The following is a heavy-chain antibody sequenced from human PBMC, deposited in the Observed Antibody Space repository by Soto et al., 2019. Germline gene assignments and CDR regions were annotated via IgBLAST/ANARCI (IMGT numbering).Heavy chain of an antibody. CDR2: ISAYNGNT. V-gene: IGHV1-18*01. D-gene: IGHD3-10*01. Sequence: GASVKVSCKASGYTFTSYGISWVRQAPGQGLEWMGWISAYNGNTNYAQKLQGRVTMTTDTSTSTAYMELRSLRSDDTAVYYCARPATYVSGSYYNVEQVEPGYWFDPWGQGTLVSVSS. CDR3: ARPATYVSGSYYNVEQVEPGYWFDP. J-gene: IGHJ5*02. CDR1: GYTFTSYG.